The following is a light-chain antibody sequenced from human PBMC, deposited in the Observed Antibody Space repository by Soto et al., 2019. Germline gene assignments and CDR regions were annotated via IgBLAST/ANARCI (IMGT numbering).Light chain of an antibody. CDR3: QHYDSYSPWT. Sequence: DIQMTQSPSTLSASVGDRVTITCRASQSISSWLAWYQQRPGTAPRLLIYKASTLESGVPSRFSGSGSGTEFALTISSLQPDDFATYYGQHYDSYSPWTFGQGTTVEIK. CDR1: QSISSW. V-gene: IGKV1-5*03. J-gene: IGKJ1*01. CDR2: KAS.